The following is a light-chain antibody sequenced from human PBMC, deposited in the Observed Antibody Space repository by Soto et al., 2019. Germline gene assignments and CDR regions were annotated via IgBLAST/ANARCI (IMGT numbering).Light chain of an antibody. CDR3: SSYTSSSTPPYV. J-gene: IGLJ1*01. V-gene: IGLV2-14*01. CDR2: EVS. CDR1: SSDVGGYNY. Sequence: QSVLTQPASVSGSPGQSITISCTGTSSDVGGYNYVSWYQQHPGKAPKLMIYEVSNRPSGVSNRFSGSKSGNTASLNISGLQAEDEADYYCSSYTSSSTPPYVFGTGTKVTVL.